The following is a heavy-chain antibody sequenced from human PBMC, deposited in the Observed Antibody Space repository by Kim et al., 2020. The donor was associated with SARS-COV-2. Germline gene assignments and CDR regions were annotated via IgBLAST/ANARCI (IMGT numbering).Heavy chain of an antibody. J-gene: IGHJ5*02. CDR1: GYTFTSYG. CDR3: ARWRRFGELHWFDP. D-gene: IGHD3-10*01. V-gene: IGHV1-18*01. CDR2: ISAYNGNT. Sequence: ASVKVSCKASGYTFTSYGISWVRQAPVQGLEWMGWISAYNGNTNYAQKLQGRVTMTTDTSTSTAYMELRSLRSDDTAVYYCARWRRFGELHWFDPWGQGTLVTVSS.